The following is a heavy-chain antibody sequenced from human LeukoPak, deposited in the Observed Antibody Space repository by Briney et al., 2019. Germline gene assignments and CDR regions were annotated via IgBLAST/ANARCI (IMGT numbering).Heavy chain of an antibody. CDR1: GFTFTSSA. D-gene: IGHD1-26*01. J-gene: IGHJ4*02. CDR3: TRVFARGGEIRGSYYYY. CDR2: IVVGSGNT. Sequence: SVKVSFKASGFTFTSSAMQWVRKARGQRLEWIGWIVVGSGNTNYAQKFQGRITITTDESTSTAYMELINLRSDDTAIYYCTRVFARGGEIRGSYYYYWGQGTLVTVSS. V-gene: IGHV1-58*02.